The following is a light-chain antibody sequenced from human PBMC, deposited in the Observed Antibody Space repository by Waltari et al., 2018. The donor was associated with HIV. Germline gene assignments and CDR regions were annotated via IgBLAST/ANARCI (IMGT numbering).Light chain of an antibody. CDR1: SSDLGLYNL. V-gene: IGLV2-23*02. CDR2: EVN. Sequence: QSALTQPASVSGSLGQSISISCSGSSSDLGLYNLVSWYQVSPGKAPKLIIHEVNKRPSGVSDRCSGSKSGKTASLTISGLQTEDEADYYCCSYAGDSNYVCGTGTKVTVL. J-gene: IGLJ1*01. CDR3: CSYAGDSNYV.